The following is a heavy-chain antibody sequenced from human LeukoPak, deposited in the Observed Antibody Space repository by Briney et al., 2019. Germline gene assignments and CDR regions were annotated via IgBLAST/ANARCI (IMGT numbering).Heavy chain of an antibody. CDR3: VRKFATGD. Sequence: PGGSLRLSCAASGFTFSSHLMHWVRQAQGTGLVWVSSVKSDGTATNYADSVKGRFTISRDNVKNTLYLQMNSLRVEDTAVYYCVRKFATGDWGQGTLVTVSS. CDR1: GFTFSSHL. J-gene: IGHJ4*02. D-gene: IGHD1-14*01. CDR2: VKSDGTAT. V-gene: IGHV3-74*01.